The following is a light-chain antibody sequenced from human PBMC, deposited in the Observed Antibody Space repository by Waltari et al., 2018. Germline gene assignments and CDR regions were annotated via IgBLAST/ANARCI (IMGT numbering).Light chain of an antibody. J-gene: IGKJ2*01. CDR2: DAS. CDR3: QQRSNGPYT. Sequence: EIVLTQSPATLSLSPGERATLPCRASQSVSSYLAWYQQKPGQAPRLLIYDASNRATGIPARFSGSGSGTEFTVTISSREPEDFAVYYCQQRSNGPYTFGQGTKLVIK. CDR1: QSVSSY. V-gene: IGKV3-11*01.